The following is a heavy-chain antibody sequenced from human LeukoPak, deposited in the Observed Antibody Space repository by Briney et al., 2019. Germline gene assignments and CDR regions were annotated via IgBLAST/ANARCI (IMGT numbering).Heavy chain of an antibody. D-gene: IGHD3-22*01. CDR1: GGSFSGYY. V-gene: IGHV4-34*01. Sequence: SETLSLTCAVYGGSFSGYYWSWIRQSPGQGLEWLGEINHSGSTNYNPSLKSRVTISVDTSKNQFSLKLSSVTAADTAVYYCARGSGGLFYYELDRYFDYWGQGTLVTVSS. CDR3: ARGSGGLFYYELDRYFDY. J-gene: IGHJ4*02. CDR2: INHSGST.